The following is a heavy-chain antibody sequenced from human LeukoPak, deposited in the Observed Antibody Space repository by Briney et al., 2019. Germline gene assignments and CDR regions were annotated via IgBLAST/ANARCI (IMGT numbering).Heavy chain of an antibody. CDR3: ARYIVSYPHDAFDI. CDR2: IYYSGST. Sequence: SETLSLTCSVAGGSISSSNYNWGWIRQPPGKGLEWIGYIYYSGSTSYNPSLKSRVTISVDTSKKQFSLKLSSVTAADTAFYYCARYIVSYPHDAFDIWGQGTMVTVSS. V-gene: IGHV4-61*05. D-gene: IGHD1-26*01. J-gene: IGHJ3*02. CDR1: GGSISSSNYN.